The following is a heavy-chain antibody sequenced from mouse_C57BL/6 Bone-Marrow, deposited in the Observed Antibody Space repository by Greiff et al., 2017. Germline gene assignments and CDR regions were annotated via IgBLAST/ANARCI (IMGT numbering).Heavy chain of an antibody. V-gene: IGHV5-4*01. D-gene: IGHD1-1*01. J-gene: IGHJ3*01. CDR3: ARAYYGSSWFAY. CDR2: ISDGGSCT. CDR1: GFSFSSYA. Sequence: EVQLVESGGGLVKPGGSLTLSCAASGFSFSSYAMSWVRQTPEKRLEWVATISDGGSCTNYPGNVKGRFTINRDKAKDKLYLKVSNLKSKDTAMYYWARAYYGSSWFAYWGQGTLVTGSA.